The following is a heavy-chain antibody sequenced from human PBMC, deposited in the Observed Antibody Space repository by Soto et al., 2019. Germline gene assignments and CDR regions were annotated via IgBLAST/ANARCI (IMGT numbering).Heavy chain of an antibody. CDR3: AKDITYYDFWSGYYTGYAPTIYYYYYGMDV. CDR1: GFTFSSYG. CDR2: ISYDGSNK. V-gene: IGHV3-30*18. Sequence: GGSLRLSCAASGFTFSSYGMHWIRQAPGKGLEWVAVISYDGSNKYYADSVKGRFTISRDNSKNTLYLQMNSLRPEDTAVYFCAKDITYYDFWSGYYTGYAPTIYYYYYGMDVWGQGTTVTVSS. D-gene: IGHD3-3*01. J-gene: IGHJ6*02.